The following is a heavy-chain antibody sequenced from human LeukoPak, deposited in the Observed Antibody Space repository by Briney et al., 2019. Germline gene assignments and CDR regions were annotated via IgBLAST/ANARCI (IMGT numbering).Heavy chain of an antibody. CDR2: ISSSSGTI. CDR3: ARDKDTGNDGIDY. D-gene: IGHD5-18*01. V-gene: IGHV3-48*04. J-gene: IGHJ4*02. Sequence: GGSLRLSCAVSGFTFSSYSVNWVRQAPGKGLEWVSYISSSSGTIYYADSVKGRFTISRDNAKNSLYLQMNSLRAEDTAVYYCARDKDTGNDGIDYWGQGTLVTVSS. CDR1: GFTFSSYS.